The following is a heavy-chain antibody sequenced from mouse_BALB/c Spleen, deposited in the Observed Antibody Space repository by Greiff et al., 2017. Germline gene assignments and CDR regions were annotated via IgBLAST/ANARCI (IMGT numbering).Heavy chain of an antibody. D-gene: IGHD2-4*01. V-gene: IGHV6-6*02. J-gene: IGHJ3*01. CDR3: TSLYYDYDEAY. Sequence: EVKLQESGGGLVQPGGSMKLSCVASGFTFSNYWMNWVRQSPEKGLEWVAEIRLKSNNYATHYAESVKGRFTISRDDSKSSVYLQMNNLRAEDTGIYYCTSLYYDYDEAYWGQGTLVTVSA. CDR1: GFTFSNYW. CDR2: IRLKSNNYAT.